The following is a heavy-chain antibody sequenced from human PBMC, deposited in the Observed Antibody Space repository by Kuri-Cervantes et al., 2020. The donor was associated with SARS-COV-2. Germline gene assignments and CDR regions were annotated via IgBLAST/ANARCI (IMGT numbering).Heavy chain of an antibody. CDR3: ARGLLAAAPIGAFDI. CDR2: IIPIFGTA. CDR1: GYTFTSYG. V-gene: IGHV1-18*01. Sequence: ASVKVSCKASGYTFTSYGISWVRQAPGQGLEWMGGIIPIFGTANYAQKLQGRVTMTTDTSTSTAYMELRSLRSDDTAVYYCARGLLAAAPIGAFDIWGQGTMVTVSS. D-gene: IGHD6-13*01. J-gene: IGHJ3*02.